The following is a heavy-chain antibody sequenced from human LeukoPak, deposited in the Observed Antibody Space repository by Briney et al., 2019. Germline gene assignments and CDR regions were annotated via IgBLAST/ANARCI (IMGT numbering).Heavy chain of an antibody. Sequence: GGSLRLSCTASGFTFSNYAMHWVCQAPGKGLEWVAVISYDGSNKYYADSVKGRFTISRDNSKNTLYLQMNSLRAEDTAVYYCARDVLLWFGELSGAASYYFDYWGQGTLVTVSS. CDR2: ISYDGSNK. J-gene: IGHJ4*02. CDR3: ARDVLLWFGELSGAASYYFDY. V-gene: IGHV3-30-3*01. CDR1: GFTFSNYA. D-gene: IGHD3-10*01.